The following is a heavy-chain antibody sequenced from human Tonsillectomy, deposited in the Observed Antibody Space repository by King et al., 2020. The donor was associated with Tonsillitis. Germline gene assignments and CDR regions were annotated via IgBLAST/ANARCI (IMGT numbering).Heavy chain of an antibody. CDR3: ARVAVDSSDWYADYFDY. J-gene: IGHJ4*02. CDR1: GDSVSSNSAA. Sequence: VQLQQSGPGLVKPSQTLSLTCALSGDSVSSNSAAWNWIRQSPSRGLEWPGRTYYRSKWYNDYAVFVKSRITINPDTSKNQFSLQLNSVTPEDTAVYYCARVAVDSSDWYADYFDYWGQGTLVTVSS. V-gene: IGHV6-1*01. CDR2: TYYRSKWYN. D-gene: IGHD6-19*01.